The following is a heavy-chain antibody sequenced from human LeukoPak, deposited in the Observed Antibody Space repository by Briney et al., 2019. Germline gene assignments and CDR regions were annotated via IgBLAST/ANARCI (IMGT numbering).Heavy chain of an antibody. CDR2: ISSSDNTI. V-gene: IGHV3-48*02. J-gene: IGHJ4*02. Sequence: GGSLRLSCAASGFTFSNYGMNWVRQAPVKGLEWVSYISSSDNTIYYADSVKGRFTISRDNAKNSLYLQMNSLRDEDTAVYHCARAMRSGYDYWGQGPLVTVSS. CDR3: ARAMRSGYDY. CDR1: GFTFSNYG. D-gene: IGHD5-12*01.